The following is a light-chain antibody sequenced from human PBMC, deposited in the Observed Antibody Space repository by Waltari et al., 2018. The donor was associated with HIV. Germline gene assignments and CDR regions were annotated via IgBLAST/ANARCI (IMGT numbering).Light chain of an antibody. CDR1: SSNIGSNT. V-gene: IGLV1-44*01. CDR2: SNN. Sequence: QSVLTQPPSASGTPGQRVTIFCSGSSSNIGSNTVTWYQQLPGTAPKLHIYSNNQRPSGVPDRFSGSKSGTSASLAISGLQSEDEADYYCAAWDDSLNVVFGGGTKLTVL. CDR3: AAWDDSLNVV. J-gene: IGLJ2*01.